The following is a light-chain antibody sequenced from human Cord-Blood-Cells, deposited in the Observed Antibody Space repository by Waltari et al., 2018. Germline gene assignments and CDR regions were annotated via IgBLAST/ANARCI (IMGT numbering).Light chain of an antibody. V-gene: IGKV3-20*01. CDR1: QSVSSNY. Sequence: EIVLTKSPGTLSLSPGERATLSYRASQSVSSNYLAWYQQKTGQAPRLLIYGASSRATCIPDRFSGSGSGTDFTLTISRLEPEDFAVYYCQQYGSSPYTFGQGTKLEIK. J-gene: IGKJ2*01. CDR3: QQYGSSPYT. CDR2: GAS.